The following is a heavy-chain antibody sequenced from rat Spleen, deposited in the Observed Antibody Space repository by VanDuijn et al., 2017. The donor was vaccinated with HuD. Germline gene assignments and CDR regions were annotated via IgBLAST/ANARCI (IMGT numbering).Heavy chain of an antibody. Sequence: EVQLVETGGTLVQPGRSLKLSCVASGFTFSSYWMYWIRQAPGKGLERVASINTDGGRTFYSDSVKGRFTISRDNAKNTLYLQMDSLRSEDTTTYYCVRPAGTVVPNWFVYWGQGTLVTVSS. CDR1: GFTFSSYW. CDR3: VRPAGTVVPNWFVY. CDR2: INTDGGRT. V-gene: IGHV5-58*01. J-gene: IGHJ3*01. D-gene: IGHD1-1*01.